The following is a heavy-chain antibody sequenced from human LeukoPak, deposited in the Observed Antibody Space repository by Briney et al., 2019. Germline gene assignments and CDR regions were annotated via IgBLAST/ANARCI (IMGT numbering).Heavy chain of an antibody. Sequence: SSVKVSCKASGYTLTGYYLQWVRQAPGLGLEWMGWINPNSGGTNYAQKFQVRVTITRDTSISTAYMELSRLRSDDTDVYYCAAQEHGNYCLEPWGQG. CDR3: AAQEHGNYCLEP. CDR1: GYTLTGYY. V-gene: IGHV1-2*02. J-gene: IGHJ5*02. CDR2: INPNSGGT. D-gene: IGHD1-7*01.